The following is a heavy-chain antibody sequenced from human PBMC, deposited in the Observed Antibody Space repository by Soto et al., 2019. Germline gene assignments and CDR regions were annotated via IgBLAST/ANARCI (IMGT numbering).Heavy chain of an antibody. CDR1: GFIFSSSA. D-gene: IGHD3-16*01. Sequence: GGSLRLSCAASGFIFSSSAMSWVRQAPGKGLEWVSAISSSAGGTYYADSVKGRFTISRDNSKNTLYLQMNSLRAEDTAVYYCAKGGGAYAFDIRGQGKMVTVSS. V-gene: IGHV3-23*01. CDR2: ISSSAGGT. J-gene: IGHJ3*02. CDR3: AKGGGAYAFDI.